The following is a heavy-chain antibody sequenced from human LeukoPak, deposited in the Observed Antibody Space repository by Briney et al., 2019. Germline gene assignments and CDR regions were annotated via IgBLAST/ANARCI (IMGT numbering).Heavy chain of an antibody. D-gene: IGHD3-16*01. J-gene: IGHJ4*02. CDR3: TRRLDD. CDR2: IKHDESEK. CDR1: GLTFKNSW. V-gene: IGHV3-7*01. Sequence: GGSLRLSCAVFGLTFKNSWMTWVRQAPGKGLEWVANIKHDESEKNYLDSVKGRFTISRDNAQNSLYLQMNGLRVEDTAVYYCTRRLDDWGQGTLVTVSS.